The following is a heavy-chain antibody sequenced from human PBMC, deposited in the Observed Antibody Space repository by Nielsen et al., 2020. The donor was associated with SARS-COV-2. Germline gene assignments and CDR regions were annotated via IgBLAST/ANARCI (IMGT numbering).Heavy chain of an antibody. J-gene: IGHJ4*02. Sequence: GESLKISCAASGFTFSSYGMHWVRQAPGKGLEWVAVIWYDGSNKYYADSVKGRFTISRDNSKNTLYLQMNSLRAEDTAVYYCARDSSGFDYWGQGTLVTVSS. D-gene: IGHD6-19*01. CDR2: IWYDGSNK. CDR3: ARDSSGFDY. CDR1: GFTFSSYG. V-gene: IGHV3-33*01.